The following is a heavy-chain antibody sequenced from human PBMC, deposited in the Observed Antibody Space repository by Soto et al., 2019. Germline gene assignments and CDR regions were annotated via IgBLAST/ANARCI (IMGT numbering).Heavy chain of an antibody. D-gene: IGHD2-2*01. CDR1: GFTFSSYA. CDR3: AKPYCTSTSCYSNFDY. V-gene: IGHV3-23*01. CDR2: ISGSGVST. Sequence: EVQLLESGGGLVQPGGSLRLSCAASGFTFSSYAMSWVRQAPGKGLEWVSGISGSGVSTYYADSVKGRFTISRDNSKNTLNLQMNSLRAEDTAVYYCAKPYCTSTSCYSNFDYWGQGTLVTVSS. J-gene: IGHJ4*02.